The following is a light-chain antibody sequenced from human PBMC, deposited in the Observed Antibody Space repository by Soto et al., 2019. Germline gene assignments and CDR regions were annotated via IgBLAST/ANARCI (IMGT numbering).Light chain of an antibody. CDR3: MQALQTPYT. CDR1: QSLLHSNGYNY. CDR2: LGS. Sequence: DIVMTQSPLSLPVTPGEPASISCRSSQSLLHSNGYNYLDWYLQKPGQSPQLLIYLGSNRASGVHDRFSGRGSGTDSKLKISRVEAEDVGDYYCMQALQTPYTFGQGTKLEIK. J-gene: IGKJ2*01. V-gene: IGKV2-28*01.